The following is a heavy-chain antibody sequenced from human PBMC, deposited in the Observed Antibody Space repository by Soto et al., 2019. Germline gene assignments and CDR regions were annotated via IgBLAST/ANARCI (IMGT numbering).Heavy chain of an antibody. J-gene: IGHJ6*03. V-gene: IGHV3-21*01. D-gene: IGHD2-2*01. CDR1: GFTFSSYS. CDR2: ISSSSSYI. CDR3: ARDEEGXXSSTSCYYYYYYYMDV. Sequence: EVRLVESGGGLVKPGGSLRLSCAASGFTFSSYSMNWVRQAPGKGLEWVSSISSSSSYIYYADSVKGRFTISRDNAKNSLYLQMNSLXAEDTAVXYCARDEEGXXSSTSCYYYYYYYMDVWGKGTTVTVSS.